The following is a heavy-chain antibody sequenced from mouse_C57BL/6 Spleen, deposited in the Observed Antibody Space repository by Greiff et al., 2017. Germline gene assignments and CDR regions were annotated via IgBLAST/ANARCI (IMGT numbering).Heavy chain of an antibody. J-gene: IGHJ2*01. CDR1: GYTFTDYY. Sequence: VKLQESGAELVRPGASVTLSCTASGYTFTDYYINWVKQRPGQGLEWIARIYPGSGNTYYNEKFKGKATLTAEKSSSNAYMQLSSLTSEDSAVXFCARTDGSSCYYFDYWGQGTTLTVSS. CDR2: IYPGSGNT. V-gene: IGHV1-76*01. CDR3: ARTDGSSCYYFDY. D-gene: IGHD1-1*01.